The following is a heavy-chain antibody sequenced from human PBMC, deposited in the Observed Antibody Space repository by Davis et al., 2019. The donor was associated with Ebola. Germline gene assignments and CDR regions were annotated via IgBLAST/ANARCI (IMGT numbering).Heavy chain of an antibody. Sequence: SVTVSCKASAGTFSSYAISWVRQAPGQGLEWMGRIIPILGIAHYAQKFQGRITITADKSTSTAYMELSSLRSEDTAVYYCARGYCSGGSCFVYYYYGMDVWGQGTTVTVSS. J-gene: IGHJ6*02. CDR3: ARGYCSGGSCFVYYYYGMDV. V-gene: IGHV1-69*10. CDR2: IIPILGIA. D-gene: IGHD2-15*01. CDR1: AGTFSSYA.